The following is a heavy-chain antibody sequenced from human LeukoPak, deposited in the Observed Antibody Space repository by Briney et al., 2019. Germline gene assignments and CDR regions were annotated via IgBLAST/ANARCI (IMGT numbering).Heavy chain of an antibody. CDR1: GYTFTSYF. J-gene: IGHJ4*02. CDR2: INPSGGST. D-gene: IGHD4-17*01. CDR3: ARDSADYGDYDY. Sequence: ASVKVSCKASGYTFTSYFMHWVRQAPGQGLDWMGIINPSGGSTSYAQKFQGRVTMTRDTATSTLYMELSSLRSEDTAVYYCARDSADYGDYDYWGQGTLVTVSS. V-gene: IGHV1-46*01.